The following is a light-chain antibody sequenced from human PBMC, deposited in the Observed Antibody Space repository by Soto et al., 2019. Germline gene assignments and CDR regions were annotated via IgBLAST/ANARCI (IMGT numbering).Light chain of an antibody. CDR1: QSISNF. CDR3: QQSYSTAKT. Sequence: DIQMTQSPSSLSASVGDRVTITCRASQSISNFLNWYQQMPGKSPKLLIYAVSNLESGVPSRFSGSGSGTDLTLTISRLQREDFATYYCQQSYSTAKTFGQGTKVEIK. V-gene: IGKV1-39*01. CDR2: AVS. J-gene: IGKJ1*01.